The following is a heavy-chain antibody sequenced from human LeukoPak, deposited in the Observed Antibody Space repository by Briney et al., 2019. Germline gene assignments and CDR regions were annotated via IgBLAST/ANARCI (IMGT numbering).Heavy chain of an antibody. J-gene: IGHJ4*02. CDR3: ARGAVAGTGTFDY. CDR2: IYYSGST. D-gene: IGHD6-19*01. Sequence: SSETLSLTCTVSGGSISSGSYYWGWIRQPPGKGLEWIGSIYYSGSTYYNPSLKSRVTISVDTSKNQFSPKLSSVTAADTAVYYCARGAVAGTGTFDYWGQGTLVTVSS. V-gene: IGHV4-39*01. CDR1: GGSISSGSYY.